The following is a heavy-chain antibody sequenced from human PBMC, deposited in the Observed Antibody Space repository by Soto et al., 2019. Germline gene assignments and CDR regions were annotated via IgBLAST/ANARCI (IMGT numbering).Heavy chain of an antibody. CDR2: IYYSGST. CDR1: GGSISSSSYY. Sequence: SETLSLTCTVSGGSISSSSYYWGWIRQPPGKGLEWIGSIYYSGSTYYNPSLKSRVTISVDTSKNQFSLKLSSVTAADTAVYYCARHLEMATMGGEIGFDYWGRGTLVTAPQ. J-gene: IGHJ4*02. CDR3: ARHLEMATMGGEIGFDY. V-gene: IGHV4-39*01. D-gene: IGHD3-16*01.